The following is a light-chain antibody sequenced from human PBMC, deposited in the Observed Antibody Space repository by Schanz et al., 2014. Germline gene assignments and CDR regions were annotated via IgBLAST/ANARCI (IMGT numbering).Light chain of an antibody. CDR3: QSYDNSLSAWV. Sequence: QSALTQPASVSGSPGQSITISCTGTNSDVGSYNLVSWYQQHPGKAPKLMIYEVSKRPSGVPDRFSGSRSGTSASLAITGLQAEDEADYYCQSYDNSLSAWVFGGGTKLTVL. J-gene: IGLJ3*02. V-gene: IGLV2-14*02. CDR2: EVS. CDR1: NSDVGSYNL.